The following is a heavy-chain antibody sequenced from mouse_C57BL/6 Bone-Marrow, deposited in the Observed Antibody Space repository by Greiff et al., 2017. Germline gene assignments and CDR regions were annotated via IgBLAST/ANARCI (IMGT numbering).Heavy chain of an antibody. V-gene: IGHV1-82*01. J-gene: IGHJ2*01. D-gene: IGHD2-2*01. CDR2: IYPGDGDT. CDR1: GYAFSSSW. CDR3: ARYYVYLGY. Sequence: VQLQQSGPELVKPGASVKLSCKASGYAFSSSWMNWVKQRPGKVLEWIGRIYPGDGDTNYNGKFKGKTTLTADKSSSTAYMQLSSLTSEDSAVYFCARYYVYLGYWGQGATLTV.